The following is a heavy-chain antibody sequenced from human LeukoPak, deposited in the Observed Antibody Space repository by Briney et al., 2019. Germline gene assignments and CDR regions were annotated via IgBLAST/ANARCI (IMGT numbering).Heavy chain of an antibody. Sequence: ASVKVSCKASGYTFTGYYMHWVRQATGQGLEWMGWMNPNSGDTGYAQKFQGRVTMTRNTSINTAYMELSSLRSEDTAVYYCARGGGTRPWGQGTLVTVSS. V-gene: IGHV1-8*02. CDR2: MNPNSGDT. D-gene: IGHD2-15*01. CDR3: ARGGGTRP. CDR1: GYTFTGYY. J-gene: IGHJ5*02.